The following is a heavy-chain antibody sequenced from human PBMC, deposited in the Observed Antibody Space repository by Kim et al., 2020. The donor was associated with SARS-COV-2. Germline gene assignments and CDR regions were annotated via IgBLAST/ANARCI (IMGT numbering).Heavy chain of an antibody. Sequence: LSLTCEASGFTFSSYWMHWVRQAPGNGLVWVSRIYTDGTRRAYADSVTGRFTISRDNARNTVYLQMNSLRAEDTAVYYCARGDRVGYFLDYWGQGILVTVSS. J-gene: IGHJ4*02. V-gene: IGHV3-74*01. CDR3: ARGDRVGYFLDY. D-gene: IGHD5-12*01. CDR2: IYTDGTRR. CDR1: GFTFSSYW.